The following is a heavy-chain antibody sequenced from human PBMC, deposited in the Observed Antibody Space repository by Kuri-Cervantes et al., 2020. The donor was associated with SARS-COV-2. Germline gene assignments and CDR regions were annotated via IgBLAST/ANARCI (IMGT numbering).Heavy chain of an antibody. Sequence: GSLRLSCAVYTRSFSGHSWSWIRQSPGKGLEWIGEIHYRGSTNYNPSLKSRVSISLDTSKNQFSLKLSSVTAADTAVYYCARGRSGSYLGYWGQGTLVTVSS. J-gene: IGHJ4*02. CDR2: IHYRGST. V-gene: IGHV4-34*01. CDR1: TRSFSGHS. D-gene: IGHD1-26*01. CDR3: ARGRSGSYLGY.